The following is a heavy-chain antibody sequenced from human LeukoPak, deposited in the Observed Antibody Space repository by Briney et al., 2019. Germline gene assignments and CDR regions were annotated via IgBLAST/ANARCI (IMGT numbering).Heavy chain of an antibody. V-gene: IGHV3-23*01. D-gene: IGHD2-2*02. Sequence: PGGSLRLSCAASGFTFSTYAMSWVRQAPGKGLEWVSAISGSGENTEHADSVKGRFTISRDNSNNILYLQMNSLRADDTAVYYCAKCGTSCYSNWFDPWGQGTLVTVSS. J-gene: IGHJ5*01. CDR1: GFTFSTYA. CDR2: ISGSGENT. CDR3: AKCGTSCYSNWFDP.